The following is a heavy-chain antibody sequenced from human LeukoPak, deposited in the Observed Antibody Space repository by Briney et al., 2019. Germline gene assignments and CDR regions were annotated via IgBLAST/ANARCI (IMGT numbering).Heavy chain of an antibody. J-gene: IGHJ6*03. D-gene: IGHD3-3*01. Sequence: SETLSLTCSVSGSSMNLYSWNWIRQSPGKGLEWIAYMYYSGTTNYNPSLENRAAISLDLSRHQFSLRLNSVTAADTAVYYCAREGALWSGYPYYYFMDVWGKGTTVTVSS. CDR3: AREGALWSGYPYYYFMDV. CDR1: GSSMNLYS. CDR2: MYYSGTT. V-gene: IGHV4-59*12.